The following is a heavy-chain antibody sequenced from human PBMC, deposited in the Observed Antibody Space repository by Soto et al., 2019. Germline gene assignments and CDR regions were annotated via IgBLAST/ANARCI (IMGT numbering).Heavy chain of an antibody. D-gene: IGHD3-10*01. Sequence: QVQLVESGGGLVQPGRSLRLSCAAAGFTFSGYVMHWVRQAPGRGLEWVAVIWYDGTNQYYADSVKGRFNISRDNSRNTLYLPMTSLRAEDTAVYYCARDHLLLWLGECVPSNAFDIWGQGTMVTVSS. CDR3: ARDHLLLWLGECVPSNAFDI. CDR2: IWYDGTNQ. V-gene: IGHV3-33*01. CDR1: GFTFSGYV. J-gene: IGHJ3*02.